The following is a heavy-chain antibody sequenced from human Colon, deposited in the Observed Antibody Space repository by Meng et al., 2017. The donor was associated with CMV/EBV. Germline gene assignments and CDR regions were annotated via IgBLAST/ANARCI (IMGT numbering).Heavy chain of an antibody. J-gene: IGHJ4*02. CDR3: TTGTWFDF. D-gene: IGHD1-26*01. V-gene: IGHV3-15*07. CDR2: IKSNADGGAA. CDR1: GLPFSKAW. Sequence: LSCAASGLPFSKAWMNWVRQAPGKGLDWVGRIKSNADGGAADYATPVKGRFTISRDDSKNTLFLQMTSLKSEDTALYYCTTGTWFDFWGQGTLVTVSS.